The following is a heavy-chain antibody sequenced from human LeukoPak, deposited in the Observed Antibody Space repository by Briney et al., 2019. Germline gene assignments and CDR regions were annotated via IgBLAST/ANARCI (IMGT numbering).Heavy chain of an antibody. D-gene: IGHD3-9*01. CDR2: ITTGGSST. Sequence: GGSLRLSCAASGFTFSAYAMAWVRQAPGKGLECVSHITTGGSSTFHADSVKGRFTISRDNAKNSLYLQMNSLRAEDTAVYYCARDGHYDILTGYFQDWGQGTLVTVSS. V-gene: IGHV3-48*04. J-gene: IGHJ1*01. CDR1: GFTFSAYA. CDR3: ARDGHYDILTGYFQD.